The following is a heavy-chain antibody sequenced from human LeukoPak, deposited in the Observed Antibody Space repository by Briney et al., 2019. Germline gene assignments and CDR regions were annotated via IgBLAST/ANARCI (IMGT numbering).Heavy chain of an antibody. D-gene: IGHD5-18*01. Sequence: SETLSLTCTVSGGSFSSSSYYWGWIRQPPGKGLEWIVSIYYSGSTYYNPSLKSRVTISVDTSKNQFSLKLSSVTAADTAVYYCAGGVKIQLWLWPSNWFDPWGQGTLVTVSS. CDR3: AGGVKIQLWLWPSNWFDP. J-gene: IGHJ5*02. CDR1: GGSFSSSSYY. CDR2: IYYSGST. V-gene: IGHV4-39*01.